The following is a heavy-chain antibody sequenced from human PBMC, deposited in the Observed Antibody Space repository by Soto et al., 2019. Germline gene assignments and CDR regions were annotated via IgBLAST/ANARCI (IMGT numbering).Heavy chain of an antibody. V-gene: IGHV4-59*01. J-gene: IGHJ4*02. D-gene: IGHD4-4*01. CDR1: GGSMRNYF. CDR3: AKVRSHTVTINYFDY. Sequence: SETLSLTCTVSGGSMRNYFWTWIRQPPGKGLEWIGYIHYSGTTSFFPSYNPSLRGRVTISEDTSKNQFSLKLLSVTTADTAVYYCAKVRSHTVTINYFDYWGQGTLVTVSS. CDR2: IHYSGTT.